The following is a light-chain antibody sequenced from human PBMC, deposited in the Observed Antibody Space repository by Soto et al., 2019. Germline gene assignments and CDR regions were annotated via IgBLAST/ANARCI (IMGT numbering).Light chain of an antibody. CDR2: DAS. V-gene: IGKV1-9*01. CDR3: QQLNTYSS. Sequence: FLSTSVGCRVTMTCRASQGINTYLAWYQQKLGKAPKVLIYDASKLHSGVPSRFSGSGSGTEFTLTISSLQPEDIATYFCQQLNTYSSFGGGTNV. J-gene: IGKJ4*01. CDR1: QGINTY.